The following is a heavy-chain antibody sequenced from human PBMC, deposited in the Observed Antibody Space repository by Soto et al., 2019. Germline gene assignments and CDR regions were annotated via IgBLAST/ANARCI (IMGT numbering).Heavy chain of an antibody. CDR2: IIPILGIA. J-gene: IGHJ4*02. Sequence: QVQLVQSEAEVKKPGSSVKVSCKASGGTFSSYTISWVRQAPGQGLEWMGRIIPILGIANYAQKFQGRVTITADKSTSTAYMELSSLRSEDTAVYYCARDPPYYGSGSAFDYWGQGTLVTVSS. CDR1: GGTFSSYT. V-gene: IGHV1-69*08. D-gene: IGHD3-10*01. CDR3: ARDPPYYGSGSAFDY.